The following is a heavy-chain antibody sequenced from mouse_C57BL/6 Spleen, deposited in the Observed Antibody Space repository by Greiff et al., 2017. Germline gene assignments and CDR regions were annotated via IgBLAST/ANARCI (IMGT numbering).Heavy chain of an antibody. J-gene: IGHJ4*01. Sequence: EVQLQESGPGLVKPSQSLSLTCSVTGYSITSGYYWNWIRQFPGNKLEWMGYISYDGSNNYNPSLKNRISITRDTSKNQFFLKLNSVTTEDTATYYCAREGDYGSPYAMDYWGQGTSVTVSS. D-gene: IGHD1-1*01. CDR3: AREGDYGSPYAMDY. CDR2: ISYDGSN. CDR1: GYSITSGYY. V-gene: IGHV3-6*01.